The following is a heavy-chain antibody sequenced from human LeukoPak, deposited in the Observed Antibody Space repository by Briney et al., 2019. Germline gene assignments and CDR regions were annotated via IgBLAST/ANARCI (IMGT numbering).Heavy chain of an antibody. Sequence: PSETLSLTCAVYGGSLNGHYWSWIRQSPGKGLEGIGEGSDSGGTKFNPSLKSRVTISADTSKNQFSLRLRSVTAADTAVYHCAKNGQSGFSFDPWGQGTLVTVSS. CDR2: GSDSGGT. J-gene: IGHJ5*02. CDR3: AKNGQSGFSFDP. CDR1: GGSLNGHY. V-gene: IGHV4-34*01. D-gene: IGHD1-26*01.